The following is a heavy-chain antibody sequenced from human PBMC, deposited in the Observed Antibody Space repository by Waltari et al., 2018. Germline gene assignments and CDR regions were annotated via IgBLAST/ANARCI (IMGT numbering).Heavy chain of an antibody. CDR2: IYHSGST. Sequence: QVQLQESGPGLVKPSETLSLTCAVSGYSISSGYYWGWIRQPPGKGLEWIGSIYHSGSTYYNPSLKSRVTISGDTSKNQFSLKLSSVTAADTAVYYCVRVPLKEYYDSSGYYNDYWGQGTLVTVSS. CDR1: GYSISSGYY. CDR3: VRVPLKEYYDSSGYYNDY. D-gene: IGHD3-22*01. J-gene: IGHJ4*02. V-gene: IGHV4-38-2*01.